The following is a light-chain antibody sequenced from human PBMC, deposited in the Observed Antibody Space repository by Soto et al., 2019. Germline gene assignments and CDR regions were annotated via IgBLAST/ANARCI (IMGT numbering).Light chain of an antibody. CDR2: DTS. V-gene: IGKV3-11*01. J-gene: IGKJ4*01. CDR3: QQRGNWPPT. CDR1: QSVSRS. Sequence: EIALTQSPATLSLSPGEGATLSCKASQSVSRSLAWYIQKPGQAPRLLIYDTSKRASGIPAKFSGSGSGTDFTLTISSLEPEDFAVYCQQRGNWPPTFGGGTRVEVK.